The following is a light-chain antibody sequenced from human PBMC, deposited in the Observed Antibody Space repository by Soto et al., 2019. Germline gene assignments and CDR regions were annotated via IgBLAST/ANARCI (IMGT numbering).Light chain of an antibody. CDR2: DAS. Sequence: EIVLTQSQATLSLSPGERACLSFSARQSVSIYLDFYQQKPEHAPRLLLYDASNSATGILARFSGSGSATDFTITISSLEHEDVAVYYCQQRYNRLELTFGGGTKVEIK. V-gene: IGKV3-11*01. CDR1: QSVSIY. CDR3: QQRYNRLELT. J-gene: IGKJ4*01.